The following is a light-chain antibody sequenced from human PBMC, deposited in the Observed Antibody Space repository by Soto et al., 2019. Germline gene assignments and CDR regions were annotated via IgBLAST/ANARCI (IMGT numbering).Light chain of an antibody. J-gene: IGLJ2*01. CDR1: SSNIGARYD. Sequence: QSVLTQPPSVSGAPGQRVTITCTGSSSNIGARYDVHWYQQLPGTAPKLLIYGNSNRPSGVPDRFSGSKSGTSASLAITGLQADDEADYYCQSYDSRLSGWGRFGGGTKLTVL. V-gene: IGLV1-40*01. CDR3: QSYDSRLSGWGR. CDR2: GNS.